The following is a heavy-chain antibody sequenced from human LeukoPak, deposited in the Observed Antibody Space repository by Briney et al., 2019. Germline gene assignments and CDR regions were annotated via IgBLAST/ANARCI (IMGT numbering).Heavy chain of an antibody. CDR3: GSTYYYPTLKNRVTISVDTSKSQFSLKLSSVTAAGAAGYYCARDLDGSGSSHIFDP. CDR2: IFYSART. D-gene: IGHD2-21*02. J-gene: IGHJ5*02. CDR1: GGSISSIAYY. Sequence: SQTLSLTCTVSGGSISSIAYYCSWIRQHPGTGLEWMEYIFYSARTYYNPSLKGSVTTSVDTSNNHFSLKLSCVPAPRTCIYFRGSTYYYPTLKNRVTISVDTSKSQFSLKLSSVTAAGAAGYYCARDLDGSGSSHIFDPWGQGTLVTVSS. V-gene: IGHV4-31*01.